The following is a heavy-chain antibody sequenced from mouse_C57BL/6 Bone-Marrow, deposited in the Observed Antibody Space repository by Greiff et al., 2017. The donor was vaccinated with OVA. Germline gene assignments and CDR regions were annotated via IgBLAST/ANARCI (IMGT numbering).Heavy chain of an antibody. Sequence: EADGGLVQPKGSLNLSCAASGFSFNTYAMNWVRQAPGKGLEWVARIRSKSTNYATYYADSVKDRFTISRDDSESMLYLQMNNLKTEDTAMYYCVRPWFAYWGQGTLVTVSA. J-gene: IGHJ3*01. CDR1: GFSFNTYA. V-gene: IGHV10-1*01. CDR2: IRSKSTNYAT. CDR3: VRPWFAY.